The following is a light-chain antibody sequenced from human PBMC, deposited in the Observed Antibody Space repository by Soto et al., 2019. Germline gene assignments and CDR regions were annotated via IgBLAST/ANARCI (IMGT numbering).Light chain of an antibody. V-gene: IGLV2-23*02. CDR3: CSYGGSRAV. CDR2: EVS. Sequence: QSALTQPASVSGSPGQSITISCTGTSSDVGSHNLVSWYQQHPGQAPKLMIYEVSKRALGVSARFSASKSGNTASLTISGLQAEEEADYYCCSYGGSRAVFGGGTQLTVL. CDR1: SSDVGSHNL. J-gene: IGLJ7*01.